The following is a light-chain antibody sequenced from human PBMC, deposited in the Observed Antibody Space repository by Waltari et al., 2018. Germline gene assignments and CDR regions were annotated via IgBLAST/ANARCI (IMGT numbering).Light chain of an antibody. J-gene: IGLJ3*02. Sequence: QSVLTQPPSASGTPGQRVTISCSGSYSNIGRNAVNWYQQLPETAPKLLIYTDHQRPSGVPDRFAGSKSGTSASLAISGLQSEDEADYHCATWDDSLNAWVFGGGTKVTVL. CDR3: ATWDDSLNAWV. CDR2: TDH. CDR1: YSNIGRNA. V-gene: IGLV1-44*01.